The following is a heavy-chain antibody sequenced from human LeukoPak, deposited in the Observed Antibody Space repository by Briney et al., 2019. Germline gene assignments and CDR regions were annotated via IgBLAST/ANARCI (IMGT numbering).Heavy chain of an antibody. CDR2: INWNGGGT. Sequence: GGSLRLSCAASGFTFDDYGMSWVRHAPPKGLEWDSGINWNGGGTGYADSVTGRFTISRDNATDSLYLQMNSLRAEDTALYHCARVYYGSGSYLFDYWGQGTLVTVSS. V-gene: IGHV3-20*01. J-gene: IGHJ4*02. D-gene: IGHD3-10*01. CDR1: GFTFDDYG. CDR3: ARVYYGSGSYLFDY.